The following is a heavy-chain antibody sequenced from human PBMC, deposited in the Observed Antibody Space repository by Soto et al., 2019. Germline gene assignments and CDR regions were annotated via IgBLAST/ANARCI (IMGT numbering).Heavy chain of an antibody. CDR3: ARVSERYSSSWYWGYYYGMDV. CDR2: ISSSSSTI. Sequence: EVQLVESGGGLVQPGGSLRLSCAASGFTFSSYSMNWVRQAPGKGLEWVSYISSSSSTIYYADSVKGRFTISRDNAKNSLYLQMNSLRAEDTAVYYCARVSERYSSSWYWGYYYGMDVWGQGTTVTVSS. V-gene: IGHV3-48*01. D-gene: IGHD6-13*01. CDR1: GFTFSSYS. J-gene: IGHJ6*02.